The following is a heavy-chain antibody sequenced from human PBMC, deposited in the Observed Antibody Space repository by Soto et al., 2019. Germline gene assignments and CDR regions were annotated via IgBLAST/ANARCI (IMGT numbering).Heavy chain of an antibody. CDR1: GFTVSNNY. CDR3: ARRPGGGGY. Sequence: EVQLVESGGGLIQPGGSLRLSCAVSGFTVSNNYMSWVRQAPGKGLEGVSVIYSGGYTAYGDSVKGRFTISRDNSKNTIYIQIEARGAGARAVFYCARRPGGGGYWGQGTLVTVSS. D-gene: IGHD3-10*01. J-gene: IGHJ4*02. V-gene: IGHV3-53*01. CDR2: IYSGGYT.